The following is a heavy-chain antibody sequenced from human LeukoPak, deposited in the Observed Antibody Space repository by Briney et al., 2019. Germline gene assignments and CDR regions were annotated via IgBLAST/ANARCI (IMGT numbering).Heavy chain of an antibody. J-gene: IGHJ6*03. CDR1: GGTFSSYA. D-gene: IGHD2-2*01. V-gene: IGHV1-69*13. Sequence: SVKVSCKASGGTFSSYAISWVRPAPGQGLEWVGGIIPIFGTANYAQKFQGRVTITADESTSTAYMELSSLRSEETAVYYCAGAAQGYCSSTSCLSLGYYYYYYMDVWGKGTTVTISS. CDR2: IIPIFGTA. CDR3: AGAAQGYCSSTSCLSLGYYYYYYMDV.